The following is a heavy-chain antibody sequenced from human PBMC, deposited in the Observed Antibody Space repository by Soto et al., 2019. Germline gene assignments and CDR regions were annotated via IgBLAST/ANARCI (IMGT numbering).Heavy chain of an antibody. CDR3: AEWARYCSGADCRA. CDR1: GFPFSSRA. D-gene: IGHD2-15*01. V-gene: IGHV3-23*01. J-gene: IGHJ5*02. CDR2: ISGSGTIT. Sequence: EVQLLESGGGLVQPGGSLRLSCAASGFPFSSRAMSWVRQAPGKGLEWVSAISGSGTITYYADSVKGRFTISRDTSKNTLYRQMNSLGADDTAVYYCAEWARYCSGADCRAWGQGTLVTVSS.